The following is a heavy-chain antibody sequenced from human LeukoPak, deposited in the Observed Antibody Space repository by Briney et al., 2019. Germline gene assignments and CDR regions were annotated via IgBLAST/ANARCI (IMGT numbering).Heavy chain of an antibody. D-gene: IGHD5-12*01. CDR2: ISYDGSNK. Sequence: PGRSLRLSCAASGFTFSSYAMHWVRQAPGKGLEWVAVISYDGSNKYYADSVKGRFTISRDNSKNTLYLQMNSLRAEDTAVYYCARVFGYDYSFDYGGQGPLVTV. CDR3: ARVFGYDYSFDY. J-gene: IGHJ4*02. CDR1: GFTFSSYA. V-gene: IGHV3-30*04.